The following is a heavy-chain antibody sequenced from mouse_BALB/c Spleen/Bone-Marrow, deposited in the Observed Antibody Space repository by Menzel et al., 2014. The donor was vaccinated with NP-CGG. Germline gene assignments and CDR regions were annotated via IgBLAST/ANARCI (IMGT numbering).Heavy chain of an antibody. Sequence: DVKLVESGGGLVRPGGSRKLSCAASGFTFSSFAMHWVRQAPEKGLEWVAYISSGSSTIYYADTVMGRFTISRDNPKNTLFLQMTSLRSEDTAMYYCARSGSSSGYFDYWGQGTPLTVSS. CDR1: GFTFSSFA. CDR3: ARSGSSSGYFDY. V-gene: IGHV5-17*02. CDR2: ISSGSSTI. D-gene: IGHD1-1*01. J-gene: IGHJ2*01.